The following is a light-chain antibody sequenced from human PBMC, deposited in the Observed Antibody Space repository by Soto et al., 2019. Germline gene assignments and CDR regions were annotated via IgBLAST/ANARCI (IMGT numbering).Light chain of an antibody. CDR1: MRDVGAYNL. J-gene: IGLJ3*02. CDR3: GAYTARSTLV. V-gene: IGLV2-14*01. CDR2: EVR. Sequence: QSALTQPASVSGSAGQSITISCSGTMRDVGAYNLVSWYQQHPGTAPKLIIYEVRNRPSGISSRFSGSRSGNTASLTISGPQPGDEGDYYCGAYTARSTLVFGGGTQLTVL.